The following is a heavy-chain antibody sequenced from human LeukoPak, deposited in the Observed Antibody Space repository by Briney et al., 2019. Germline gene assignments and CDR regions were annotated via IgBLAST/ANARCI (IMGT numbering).Heavy chain of an antibody. CDR3: ARDGWDYDSSSLNRDNAFDI. CDR2: IWYDGSNK. J-gene: IGHJ3*02. CDR1: GFTFSSYG. V-gene: IGHV3-33*01. Sequence: QPGGSLRLSCAASGFTFSSYGMHWVRQAPGKGLEWVAVIWYDGSNKYYADSVKGRFTISRDNSKNTLYLQMNSLRAEDTAVYYCARDGWDYDSSSLNRDNAFDIWGQGTMVTVSS. D-gene: IGHD3-22*01.